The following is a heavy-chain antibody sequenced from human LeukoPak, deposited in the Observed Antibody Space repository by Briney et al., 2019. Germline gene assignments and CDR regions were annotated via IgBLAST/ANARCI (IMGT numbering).Heavy chain of an antibody. V-gene: IGHV3-20*04. CDR3: AKGHDYGGTPDY. Sequence: GGSLRLSCAASGFTFDDYGMSWVRQAPGKGLEWVSGINWNGGSTGYADSVKGRFTISRDNSKNSLYLQMNSLRTEDTALYYCAKGHDYGGTPDYWGQGTLVTVSS. J-gene: IGHJ4*02. D-gene: IGHD4-23*01. CDR1: GFTFDDYG. CDR2: INWNGGST.